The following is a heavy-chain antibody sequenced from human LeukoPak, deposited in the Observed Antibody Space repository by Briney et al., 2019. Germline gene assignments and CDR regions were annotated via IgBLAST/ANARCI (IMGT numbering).Heavy chain of an antibody. J-gene: IGHJ6*03. CDR1: GGSISSSSYY. CDR2: IYYSGST. V-gene: IGHV4-39*01. Sequence: SETLSLTCTASGGSISSSSYYWGWIRQPPGKGLEWIGSIYYSGSTYYNPSLKSRVTISVDTSKNQFSLKLSSVTAADTAVYYCASGNGDYVDYYYYYYMDVWGKGTTVTISS. CDR3: ASGNGDYVDYYYYYYMDV. D-gene: IGHD4-17*01.